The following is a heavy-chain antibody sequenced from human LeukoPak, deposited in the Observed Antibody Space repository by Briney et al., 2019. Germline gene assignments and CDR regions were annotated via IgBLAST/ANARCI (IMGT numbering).Heavy chain of an antibody. CDR1: GGSISSSSHY. V-gene: IGHV4-39*07. CDR2: MYYRGST. D-gene: IGHD1-26*01. CDR3: ATTTIRLGY. Sequence: NASETLSLTCTVSGGSISSSSHYWGWLRQPPGKGLEWSGSMYYRGSTYHHPSLKSRVTISVDTSKNHFSLKLSSVTAADTAVYYSATTTIRLGYWGQGTLVTVSS. J-gene: IGHJ4*02.